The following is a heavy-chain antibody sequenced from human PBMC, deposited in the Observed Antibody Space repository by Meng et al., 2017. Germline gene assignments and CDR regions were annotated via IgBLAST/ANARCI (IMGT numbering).Heavy chain of an antibody. CDR3: ARGGIAVAIDY. J-gene: IGHJ4*02. CDR1: GYTFTSYG. V-gene: IGHV1-18*01. D-gene: IGHD6-19*01. Sequence: VRLVTSGAEVRKPGASVKASCKPPGYTFTSYGTSWVRQAPGQGLEWMGWISAYNGNTNYAQKLQGRVTMTTDTSTSTAYMELRRLRSDDTAVYYCARGGIAVAIDYWGQGTLVTVSS. CDR2: ISAYNGNT.